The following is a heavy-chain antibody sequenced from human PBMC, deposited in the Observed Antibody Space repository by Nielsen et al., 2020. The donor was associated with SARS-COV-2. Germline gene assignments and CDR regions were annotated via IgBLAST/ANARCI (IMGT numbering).Heavy chain of an antibody. CDR1: GFTFSSYG. D-gene: IGHD6-19*01. Sequence: GGSLRLSCAASGFTFSSYGMHWVRQAPGKGLEWVAVISYDGSNKYYADSVKGRFTISRDNSKNTLYLQMNSLRAEDTAVYYCARGMKRLVRSPFDPWGQGTLVTVSS. V-gene: IGHV3-30*03. J-gene: IGHJ5*02. CDR3: ARGMKRLVRSPFDP. CDR2: ISYDGSNK.